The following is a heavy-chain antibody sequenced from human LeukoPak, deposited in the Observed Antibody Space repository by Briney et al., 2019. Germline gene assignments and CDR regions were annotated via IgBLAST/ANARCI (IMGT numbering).Heavy chain of an antibody. CDR3: ARANFQRGILNSFDP. V-gene: IGHV3-11*05. CDR1: GFTFSDYY. J-gene: IGHJ5*02. Sequence: GGSLRLSCAASGFTFSDYYMSWIRQAPGKGLEWVSYMSSSSSYTNCADSVKGRFTISRDNAKNSLYLEMNSLRAEDTAVYYCARANFQRGILNSFDPWGQGTLVTVSS. D-gene: IGHD2/OR15-2a*01. CDR2: MSSSSSYT.